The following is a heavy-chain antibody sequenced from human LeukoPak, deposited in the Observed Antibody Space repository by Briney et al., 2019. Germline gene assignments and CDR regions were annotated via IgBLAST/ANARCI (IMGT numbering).Heavy chain of an antibody. D-gene: IGHD3-3*01. CDR3: ARAVAKYYDFWSGYPKAYFDL. CDR2: MNPNSGNT. V-gene: IGHV1-8*03. CDR1: GFTFTSSA. Sequence: ASVKVSCKASGFTFTSSAMQWVRQARGQRLEWMGWMNPNSGNTGYAQKFQGRVTITRNTSISTAYMELSSLRSEDTAVYYCARAVAKYYDFWSGYPKAYFDLWGRGTLVTVSS. J-gene: IGHJ2*01.